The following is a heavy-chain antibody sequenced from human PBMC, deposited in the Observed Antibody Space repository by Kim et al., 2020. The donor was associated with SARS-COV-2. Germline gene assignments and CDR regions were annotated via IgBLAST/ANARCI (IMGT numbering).Heavy chain of an antibody. Sequence: RFTIARDKAKNTLYLQMNSLRAEDTAVYYCARGLGFFVRDTAMVNRAFDIWGQGTMVTVSS. V-gene: IGHV3-74*01. J-gene: IGHJ3*02. D-gene: IGHD5-18*01. CDR3: ARGLGFFVRDTAMVNRAFDI.